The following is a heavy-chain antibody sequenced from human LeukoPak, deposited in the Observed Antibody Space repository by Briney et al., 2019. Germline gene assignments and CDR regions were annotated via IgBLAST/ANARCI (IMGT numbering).Heavy chain of an antibody. J-gene: IGHJ3*02. CDR3: ARGDTWEYCSSTSCYLYAFDI. CDR2: IIPIFSTA. Sequence: GASVKVSCKASGGTFSSYAISWVRQAPGQGLEWMGGIIPIFSTANYAQKFQGRVTITADESTSTAYMELSSLRSEDTAVYYCARGDTWEYCSSTSCYLYAFDIWGQGTMVTVSS. D-gene: IGHD2-2*01. V-gene: IGHV1-69*13. CDR1: GGTFSSYA.